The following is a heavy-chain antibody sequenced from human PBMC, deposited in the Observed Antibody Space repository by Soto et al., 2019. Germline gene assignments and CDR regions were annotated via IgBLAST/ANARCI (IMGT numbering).Heavy chain of an antibody. V-gene: IGHV1-8*02. CDR3: ARRKERSGPHYFDY. CDR2: MNPYSGNT. D-gene: IGHD6-25*01. CDR1: GYTFTSYD. Sequence: ASVKVSCKASGYTFTSYDISWVRQATGQGLEWMGWMNPYSGNTGYAQKFQGRVTVTRNTSISTVYMELSGLRPDDTAVYYCARRKERSGPHYFDYWGQGSQVTV. J-gene: IGHJ4*02.